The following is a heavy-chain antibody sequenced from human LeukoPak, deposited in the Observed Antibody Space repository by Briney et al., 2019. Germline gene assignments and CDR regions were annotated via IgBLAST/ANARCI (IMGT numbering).Heavy chain of an antibody. CDR3: ARDHGDYYFDY. Sequence: GGSLRLSCGASGFTFSSYWMLCVRQAPGKGLVWVSRINSDGSSTSYADSVKGRFTISRDNAKNTLYLQMNSLRAEDTAVYYCARDHGDYYFDYWGQGTLVTVSS. D-gene: IGHD4-17*01. CDR2: INSDGSST. J-gene: IGHJ4*02. CDR1: GFTFSSYW. V-gene: IGHV3-74*01.